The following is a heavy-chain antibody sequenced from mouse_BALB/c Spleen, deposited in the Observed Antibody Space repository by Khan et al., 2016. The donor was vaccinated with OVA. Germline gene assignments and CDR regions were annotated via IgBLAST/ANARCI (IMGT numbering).Heavy chain of an antibody. CDR1: GFSLTSYG. V-gene: IGHV2-4-1*01. CDR3: ARKPHYYGYYYAMDY. CDR2: IWSGGST. J-gene: IGHJ4*01. Sequence: QVQLKQSGPGLVQPSQSLSITCTVSGFSLTSYGVHWVRQSPGKGLEWLGVIWSGGSTDYNAAFISRLSISKDNSKSQVFFKMNSLQADDTAIYXCARKPHYYGYYYAMDYWGQGTSVTVSS. D-gene: IGHD1-1*01.